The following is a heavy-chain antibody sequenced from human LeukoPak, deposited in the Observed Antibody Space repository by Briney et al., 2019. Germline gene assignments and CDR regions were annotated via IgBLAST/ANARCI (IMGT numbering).Heavy chain of an antibody. V-gene: IGHV5-51*01. Sequence: PGAALKISFKGAGYSFTSYWIGWGRPMPGKGVEWMGIIYPGDSDTRYSPSFQGQVTISADKSISTAYLQWSSLKASHTAMYYCARLSYYYGSGSFCHFDYWGQGTLVTVSS. D-gene: IGHD3-10*01. CDR3: ARLSYYYGSGSFCHFDY. CDR2: IYPGDSDT. J-gene: IGHJ4*02. CDR1: GYSFTSYW.